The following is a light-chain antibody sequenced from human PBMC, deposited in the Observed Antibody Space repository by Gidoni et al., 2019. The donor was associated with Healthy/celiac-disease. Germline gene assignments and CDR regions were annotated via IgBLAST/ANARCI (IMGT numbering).Light chain of an antibody. V-gene: IGKV1-5*03. Sequence: DIQMTQSPSTLSASVGDRVTITCRASQSISSWLAWYQQKPGKAPKLLIYKASSLESGVPSRFSGSGSGTEFTLTISSPQPDDFATYYCQQYNSFPLTFGGGTKVEIK. CDR1: QSISSW. CDR3: QQYNSFPLT. CDR2: KAS. J-gene: IGKJ4*01.